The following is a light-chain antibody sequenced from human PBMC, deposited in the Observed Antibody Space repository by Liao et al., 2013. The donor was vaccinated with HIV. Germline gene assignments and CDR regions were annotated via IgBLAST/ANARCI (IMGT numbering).Light chain of an antibody. V-gene: IGLV3-25*03. CDR3: QSADSSGTYRGV. CDR1: KLGDKY. J-gene: IGLJ3*02. Sequence: SYELTQPPSVSVSPGQTASITCSGDKLGDKYACWYQQKPGQAPVLVIYKDSERPSGIPERFSGSSSGTTVTLTISGVQAEDEADYYCQSADSSGTYRGVFGGGTKLTVL. CDR2: KDS.